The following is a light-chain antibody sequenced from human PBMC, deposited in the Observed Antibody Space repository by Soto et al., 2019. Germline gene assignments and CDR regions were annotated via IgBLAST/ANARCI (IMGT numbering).Light chain of an antibody. J-gene: IGLJ2*01. CDR3: SSYTSSSTSYVV. CDR1: SSDVGGYNY. Sequence: QSALTQPASVSGSPGQSITISCTGTSSDVGGYNYVSWYQQHPGKAPKLIIYDVGNRPSGVSNRFSGYKSGNTASLTISGIQAEDESDYYCSSYTSSSTSYVVFGGGTKLTVL. V-gene: IGLV2-14*01. CDR2: DVG.